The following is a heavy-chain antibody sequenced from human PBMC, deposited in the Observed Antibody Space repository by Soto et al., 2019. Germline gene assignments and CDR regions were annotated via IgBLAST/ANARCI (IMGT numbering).Heavy chain of an antibody. CDR3: ARWIHSLGVITYFDY. J-gene: IGHJ4*02. CDR1: GGSFSGYY. D-gene: IGHD3-22*01. CDR2: INHSGST. Sequence: SETLSLTCAVYGGSFSGYYWSWIRQPPGKGLEWIGEINHSGSTNYNPSLKSRVTISVDTSKNQFSLKLSSVTAADTAVYYCARWIHSLGVITYFDYWGQGTLVTVSS. V-gene: IGHV4-34*01.